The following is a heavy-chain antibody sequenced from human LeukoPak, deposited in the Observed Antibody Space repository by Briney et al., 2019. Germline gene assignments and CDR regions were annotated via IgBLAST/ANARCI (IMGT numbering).Heavy chain of an antibody. CDR1: GFTFSSYG. V-gene: IGHV3-33*01. D-gene: IGHD2-15*01. CDR3: ARVDSYCSGEGCYYYYGMDV. J-gene: IGHJ6*02. CDR2: IWYDGSNK. Sequence: GGSLRLSCAASGFTFSSYGIHWVRQAPGKGLEWVAVIWYDGSNKYYADSVKGRFTISRDNSKNTLYLQMNSLRAEDTAVYYCARVDSYCSGEGCYYYYGMDVWGQGTTVTVSS.